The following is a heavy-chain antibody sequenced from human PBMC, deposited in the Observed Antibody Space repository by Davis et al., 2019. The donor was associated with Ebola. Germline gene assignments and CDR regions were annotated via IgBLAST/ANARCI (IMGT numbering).Heavy chain of an antibody. CDR3: ARLRYDLHGMDV. CDR2: IHYSGST. D-gene: IGHD3-3*01. V-gene: IGHV4-61*08. J-gene: IGHJ6*02. CDR1: GGSISSGGYY. Sequence: SETLSLTCTVSGGSISSGGYYWSWTRQPPGKGLEWMGYIHYSGSTNYNPSLKSRVTISVDTSKNQFSLKLSSVTAADTAVYYCARLRYDLHGMDVWGQGTTVTVSS.